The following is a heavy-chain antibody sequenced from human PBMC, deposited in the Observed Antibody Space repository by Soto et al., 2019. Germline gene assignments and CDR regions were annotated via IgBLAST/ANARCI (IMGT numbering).Heavy chain of an antibody. J-gene: IGHJ3*02. D-gene: IGHD6-19*01. Sequence: QVQLQESGPGLVKPSETLSLTCTVSGGSISSYYWSWIRQPPGKGLEWIGYIYYSGSTNYNPSLKCRVTISVATSKNQFSLKLSSVTAADTAVYYCARQQWLVLNAFDIWGQGTMVTVSS. CDR2: IYYSGST. CDR3: ARQQWLVLNAFDI. V-gene: IGHV4-59*01. CDR1: GGSISSYY.